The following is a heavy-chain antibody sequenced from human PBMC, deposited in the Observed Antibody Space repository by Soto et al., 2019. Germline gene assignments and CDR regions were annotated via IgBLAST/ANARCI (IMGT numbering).Heavy chain of an antibody. V-gene: IGHV1-69*13. D-gene: IGHD5-18*01. J-gene: IGHJ4*02. CDR3: ASFSKADTAMVKVDY. CDR2: IIPIFGTA. CDR1: GGTFSSYA. Sequence: SVKVSCKASGGTFSSYAISWVRQAPGQGLEWMGGIIPIFGTANYAQKFQGRVTITADESTSTAYMELSSLRSEDMAVYYCASFSKADTAMVKVDYWGQGTLVTVSS.